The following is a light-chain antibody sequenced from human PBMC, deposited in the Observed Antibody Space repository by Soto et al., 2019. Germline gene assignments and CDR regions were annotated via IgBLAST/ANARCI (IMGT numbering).Light chain of an antibody. J-gene: IGKJ5*01. CDR2: STS. CDR1: QNINKY. V-gene: IGKV1-39*01. CDR3: QQSYSTPPIN. Sequence: DIQITHSPSSLSAAVVDRVTITFLASQNINKYLNWSQQKPGKGPKLLIYSTSSLESGVPSRFSGSGSGTDSTLTISSLQPEDFATYYCQQSYSTPPINFGQGTRLEIK.